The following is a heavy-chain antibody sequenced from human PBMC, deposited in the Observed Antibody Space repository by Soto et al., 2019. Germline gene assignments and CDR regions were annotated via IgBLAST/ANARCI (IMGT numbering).Heavy chain of an antibody. J-gene: IGHJ4*02. CDR3: AREGGDYVLDY. CDR2: IIPILGIA. V-gene: IGHV1-69*08. Sequence: QVQLVQSGAEVKKPGSSVKVSCKASGGIFSSYTISWVRQAPGQGLEWMGRIIPILGIANYAQKFQGRVTITADKATSTAYMELSSLRSEDTAVYYCAREGGDYVLDYWGQGTLVTVSS. D-gene: IGHD3-10*02. CDR1: GGIFSSYT.